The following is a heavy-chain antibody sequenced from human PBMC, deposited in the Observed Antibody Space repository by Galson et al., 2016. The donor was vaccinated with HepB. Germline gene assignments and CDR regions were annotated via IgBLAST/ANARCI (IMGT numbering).Heavy chain of an antibody. J-gene: IGHJ6*03. CDR3: ARSNFWSGSPTHYYYMDV. CDR1: RGTFSSFA. CDR2: IIPVFDTT. Sequence: SVKVSCKASRGTFSSFAFTWVRQAPGQGLDWMGGIIPVFDTTNYAPRFQGRVTITADESTGTVYMELSSLRSDDTGVYYCARSNFWSGSPTHYYYMDVWGTGTTVTVSS. D-gene: IGHD3-3*01. V-gene: IGHV1-69*13.